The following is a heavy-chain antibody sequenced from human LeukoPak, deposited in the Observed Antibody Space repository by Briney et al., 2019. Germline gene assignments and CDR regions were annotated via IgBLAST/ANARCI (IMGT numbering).Heavy chain of an antibody. CDR1: GFTFSSYA. CDR2: ISGSGGST. D-gene: IGHD2-15*01. Sequence: PGGSLRLPCAASGFTFSSYAMSWVRQAPGKGLEWVSAISGSGGSTYYADSVKGRFTISRDNSKNTLYLQMNSLRAEDTAVYYCARGSSTVVAATDHYYYYGMDVWGQGTTVTVSS. J-gene: IGHJ6*02. V-gene: IGHV3-23*01. CDR3: ARGSSTVVAATDHYYYYGMDV.